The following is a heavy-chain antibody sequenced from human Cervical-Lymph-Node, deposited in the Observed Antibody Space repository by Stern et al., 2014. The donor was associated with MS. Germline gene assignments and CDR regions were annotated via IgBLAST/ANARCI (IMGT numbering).Heavy chain of an antibody. CDR3: ATSTASDAFDI. J-gene: IGHJ3*02. V-gene: IGHV3-33*01. CDR1: GLTFSTSV. D-gene: IGHD2/OR15-2a*01. CDR2: VWNDGSKE. Sequence: VQLVESGGGVVQPGRSLRLSCVASGLTFSTSVMHWVRQAPGKGLEWVAVVWNDGSKEHFTESVKGRFATSRDTAKNTVHLQMSSLRAEDTAVYFCATSTASDAFDIWGQGTLVTVSS.